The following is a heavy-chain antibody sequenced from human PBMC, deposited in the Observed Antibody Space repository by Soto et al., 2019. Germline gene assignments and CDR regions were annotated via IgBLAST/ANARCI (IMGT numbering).Heavy chain of an antibody. D-gene: IGHD4-17*01. V-gene: IGHV1-8*01. CDR2: VSTDHGNA. J-gene: IGHJ4*02. Sequence: QVRLVQSGAEVKKPGASVRVSCKTSGYTFTDYDINWVRQAPGQGLEWMGWVSTDHGNAGHAQQFEGRVTMTSDTSISTVFLVLTNLRSEDTAVYYGAVTTGYWGQGTKVTVSS. CDR1: GYTFTDYD. CDR3: AVTTGY.